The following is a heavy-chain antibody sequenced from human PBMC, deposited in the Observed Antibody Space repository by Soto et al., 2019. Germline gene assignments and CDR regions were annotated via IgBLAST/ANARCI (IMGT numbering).Heavy chain of an antibody. Sequence: GGSLRLSCAASGFTFSNAWMNWVRQAPGKGLEWVGRIKSKTDGGTTDYAAPVKGRFTISRDDSKNTLYLQMNSLKTEDTAVYYCTYYYGSGSYQPPFDYWGQGTLVTVSS. CDR3: TYYYGSGSYQPPFDY. V-gene: IGHV3-15*07. J-gene: IGHJ4*02. CDR1: GFTFSNAW. D-gene: IGHD3-10*01. CDR2: IKSKTDGGTT.